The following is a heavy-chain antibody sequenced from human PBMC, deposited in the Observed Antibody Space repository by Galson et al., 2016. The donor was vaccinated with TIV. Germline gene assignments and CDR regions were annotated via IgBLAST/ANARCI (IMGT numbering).Heavy chain of an antibody. D-gene: IGHD5-18*01. J-gene: IGHJ4*02. CDR2: VFPADSDT. V-gene: IGHV5-51*01. CDR3: ARAPGYSGYSYGYFDS. CDR1: GYSFTSYW. Sequence: QSGAEVKKPGESLKISCQGFGYSFTSYWIAWVRQMPGKGLECMGIVFPADSDTRYSPSFQGQVTMSADESISTAYLQWSSLKASDSAIYFCARAPGYSGYSYGYFDSWGQGTRVTVSS.